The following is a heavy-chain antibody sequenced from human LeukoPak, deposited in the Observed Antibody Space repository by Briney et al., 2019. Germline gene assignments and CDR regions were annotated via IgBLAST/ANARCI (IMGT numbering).Heavy chain of an antibody. D-gene: IGHD6-19*01. CDR2: INPSGGST. CDR1: GYTFNNHY. CDR3: ARQGTYSSAIGMGY. J-gene: IGHJ4*02. V-gene: IGHV1-46*02. Sequence: ASVKVSCKASGYTFNNHYMYWVRQAPGQGLEWMGVINPSGGSTSHAQKFQGRVTMTRDTSTRTVYMEVNSLRSEDTAVYYCARQGTYSSAIGMGYWGQGTLVTVPS.